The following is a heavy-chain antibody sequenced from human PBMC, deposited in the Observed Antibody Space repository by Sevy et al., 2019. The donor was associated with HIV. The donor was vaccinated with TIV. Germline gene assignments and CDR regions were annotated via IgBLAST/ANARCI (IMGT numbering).Heavy chain of an antibody. D-gene: IGHD6-13*01. J-gene: IGHJ6*03. Sequence: GGSLRLSCAASGFTFSSYGMHWVRQAPGKGLEWVAVIWYDGSNKYYADSVKGRFTISRDNSKNTLYLQMNGLRAEDTAVYYCARGARSAAAGTPGYYYYYYYMDVWGKGTTVTVSS. V-gene: IGHV3-33*01. CDR1: GFTFSSYG. CDR3: ARGARSAAAGTPGYYYYYYYMDV. CDR2: IWYDGSNK.